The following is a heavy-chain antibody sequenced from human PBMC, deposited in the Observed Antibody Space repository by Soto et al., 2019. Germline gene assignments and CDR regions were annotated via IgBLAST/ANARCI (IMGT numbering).Heavy chain of an antibody. Sequence: QVQLVQSGAEVKKPGSSVKVSCKASGGTFSRYAISWVRQAPGQGLEWMGGIIPIFGTATYAQKFQGRVTITAAESTSTAYMELSSLRYEDTAVYYWARPGRGHYDSNRCDYLGQGTLVTVSS. J-gene: IGHJ4*02. D-gene: IGHD4-4*01. V-gene: IGHV1-69*01. CDR2: IIPIFGTA. CDR3: ARPGRGHYDSNRCDY. CDR1: GGTFSRYA.